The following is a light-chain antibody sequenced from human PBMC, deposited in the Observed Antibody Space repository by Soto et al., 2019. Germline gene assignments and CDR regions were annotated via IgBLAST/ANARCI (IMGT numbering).Light chain of an antibody. J-gene: IGLJ1*01. CDR1: SSDVGGYNY. Sequence: QSVLTQPASVSGSPGQSITISCTGTSSDVGGYNYVSWYQQHPGKAPKLMIYDVSNRPSGVPNRFSGSKSGNTASLTISGLQAVDEADYYCSSYTSSSTLLYVFGTGTKVTVL. V-gene: IGLV2-14*01. CDR2: DVS. CDR3: SSYTSSSTLLYV.